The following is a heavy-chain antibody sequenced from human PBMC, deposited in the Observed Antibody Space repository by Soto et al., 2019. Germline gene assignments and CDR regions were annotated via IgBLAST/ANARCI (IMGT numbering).Heavy chain of an antibody. CDR3: ARGGSSRQPFDP. Sequence: EVQLVESGGGLVQPGGSLRLACAASEFIFSTYPMNWVRQAPGKGLEWISYISGSGITIFYADSVRGRFTVSRDNVKNSLYLQMRSLRAEDTAVYYCARGGSSRQPFDPWGQGTLVTVSS. J-gene: IGHJ5*02. D-gene: IGHD6-13*01. CDR1: EFIFSTYP. V-gene: IGHV3-48*01. CDR2: ISGSGITI.